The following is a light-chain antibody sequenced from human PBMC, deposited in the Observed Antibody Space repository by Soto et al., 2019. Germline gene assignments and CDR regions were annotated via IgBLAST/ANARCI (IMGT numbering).Light chain of an antibody. Sequence: QSALTQPPSASGSPGQSLTISCTGNSSDDGGYNYVSWYQQYPGRAPKLMIYEVTKRPSGVPDRFSGSKSGNTASLTVSGLQAEDEADYYCSSYAASNNFYFVFGGGTKLTVL. CDR1: SSDDGGYNY. J-gene: IGLJ3*02. CDR2: EVT. CDR3: SSYAASNNFYFV. V-gene: IGLV2-8*01.